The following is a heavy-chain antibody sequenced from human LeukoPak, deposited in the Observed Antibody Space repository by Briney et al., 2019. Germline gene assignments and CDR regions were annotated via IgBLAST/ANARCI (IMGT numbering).Heavy chain of an antibody. CDR3: ARDQTYSGSGIYTYFDY. D-gene: IGHD3-10*01. Sequence: KPSVTLSLTCTVSGGSISSYYWSWIRQPPGKGLEWIGYIYYSGSTNYNPSLKSRVTISVDTSKNQFSLKLSSVTAADTAVYYCARDQTYSGSGIYTYFDYWGQGILVTVST. J-gene: IGHJ4*02. CDR2: IYYSGST. V-gene: IGHV4-59*12. CDR1: GGSISSYY.